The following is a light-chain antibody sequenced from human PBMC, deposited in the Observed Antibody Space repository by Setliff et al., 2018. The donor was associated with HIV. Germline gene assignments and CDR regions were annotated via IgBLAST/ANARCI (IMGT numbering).Light chain of an antibody. CDR1: YSNY. CDR2: DVR. CDR3: KSFTDRSIWV. J-gene: IGLJ3*02. Sequence: QSALTQPASVSGSPGQSITISCIGTYSNYVSWFQQHPGKAPRLLIYDVRNRPSGVSSRFSGSRSGNTASLTISGLQTEDEADYYCKSFTDRSIWVFGVGTK. V-gene: IGLV2-14*03.